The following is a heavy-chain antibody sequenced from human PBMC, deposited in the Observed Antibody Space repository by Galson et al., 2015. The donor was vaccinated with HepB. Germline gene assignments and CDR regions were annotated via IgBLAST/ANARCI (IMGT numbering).Heavy chain of an antibody. J-gene: IGHJ6*02. V-gene: IGHV3-33*08. CDR3: ASHILPIAAADYYGMDV. CDR2: IWYDGSNK. CDR1: GFTFSSYG. D-gene: IGHD6-13*01. Sequence: SLRLSCAASGFTFSSYGMHWVRQAPGKGLEWVAVIWYDGSNKYYADSVKGRFTISRDNSKNTLYLQMNSLRAEDTAVYYCASHILPIAAADYYGMDVWGQGTTVTVSS.